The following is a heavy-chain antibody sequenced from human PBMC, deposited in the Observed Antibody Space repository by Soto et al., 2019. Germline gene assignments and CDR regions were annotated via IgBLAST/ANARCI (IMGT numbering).Heavy chain of an antibody. D-gene: IGHD5-18*01. CDR3: AKDRGTAMAYFDY. CDR1: GFTFSSYG. V-gene: IGHV3-30*18. Sequence: QVQLVESGGGVVQPGRSLRLSCAASGFTFSSYGMHWVRQAPGKGQEWVAVISYDGSNKYYADSVKGRFTISRDNSKNRLYLQMNSLRPEDTAVHYCAKDRGTAMAYFDYWGQGTLVTVSS. J-gene: IGHJ4*02. CDR2: ISYDGSNK.